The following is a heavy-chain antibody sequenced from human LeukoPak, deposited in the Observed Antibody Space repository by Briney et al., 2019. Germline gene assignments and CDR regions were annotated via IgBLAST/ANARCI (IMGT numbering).Heavy chain of an antibody. CDR1: GFTFSSYS. Sequence: GGSLRLSCAASGFTFSSYSMNWVRQAPGKGLEWVSSISSSSSYIYYADSVKGRFTISRDNAKNSLYLQMNSLRAEDTAVYYCAKDGERNSPGWFDPWGQGTLVTVSS. V-gene: IGHV3-21*01. CDR3: AKDGERNSPGWFDP. CDR2: ISSSSSYI. D-gene: IGHD2-21*01. J-gene: IGHJ5*02.